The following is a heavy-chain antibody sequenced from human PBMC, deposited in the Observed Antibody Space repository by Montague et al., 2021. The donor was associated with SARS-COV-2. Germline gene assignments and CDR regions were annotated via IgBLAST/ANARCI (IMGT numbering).Heavy chain of an antibody. D-gene: IGHD3-9*01. Sequence: SETLSLTCAVYTEAFNGYYWTWIRQPPGKGLEWIGEVSHPGSAKYNPSLKSRVSISLDTYRKQVSLRLTSVTAADTATYYCARGVYKRVIFVVSPRYYFDFWGQGTMVAVSA. V-gene: IGHV4-34*01. J-gene: IGHJ4*02. CDR1: TEAFNGYY. CDR2: VSHPGSA. CDR3: ARGVYKRVIFVVSPRYYFDF.